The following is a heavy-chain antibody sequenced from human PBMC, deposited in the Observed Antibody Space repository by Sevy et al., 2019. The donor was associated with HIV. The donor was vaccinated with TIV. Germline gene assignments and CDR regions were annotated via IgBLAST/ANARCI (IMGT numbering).Heavy chain of an antibody. CDR1: EFTLDENG. CDR2: ITWDSGLI. Sequence: GGSLRLSCVTPEFTLDENGIHWVRQAPGKGLEWVSGITWDSGLIGYVDSVKGRFTISRDNAKRSVFLQMNSLRPEDTALYYCVKDLVPGGMDLWGQGTTVTVSS. V-gene: IGHV3-9*01. J-gene: IGHJ6*02. CDR3: VKDLVPGGMDL. D-gene: IGHD3-10*02.